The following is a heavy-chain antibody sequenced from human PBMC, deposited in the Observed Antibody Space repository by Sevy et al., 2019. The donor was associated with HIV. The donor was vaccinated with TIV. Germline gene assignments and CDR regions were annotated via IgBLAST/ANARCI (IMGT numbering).Heavy chain of an antibody. D-gene: IGHD5-18*01. J-gene: IGHJ4*02. V-gene: IGHV3-21*01. CDR3: ARGIGYSYGPDY. Sequence: GGSLRLSCAVSGFTFSSYSMNWVRQAPGKGLEWVSSISSSSSYIYYADSVKGRFTISRDNAKNSLYLQMNSLRAEDTAVYYCARGIGYSYGPDYWGQGTLVTVSS. CDR1: GFTFSSYS. CDR2: ISSSSSYI.